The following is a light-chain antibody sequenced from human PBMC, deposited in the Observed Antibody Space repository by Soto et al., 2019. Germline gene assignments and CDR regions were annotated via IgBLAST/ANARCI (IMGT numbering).Light chain of an antibody. CDR2: EVT. CDR1: SSDVGAYDY. Sequence: QSALTQPPSASGSPGQSVAISCTGTSSDVGAYDYVSWYQQHPGKAPKLMIYEVTKRPSGVPDRFSGSKSGNTASLTVSGLQAEDEADYYCSAYTHSNTVIFGGGTKLTVL. J-gene: IGLJ2*01. CDR3: SAYTHSNTVI. V-gene: IGLV2-8*01.